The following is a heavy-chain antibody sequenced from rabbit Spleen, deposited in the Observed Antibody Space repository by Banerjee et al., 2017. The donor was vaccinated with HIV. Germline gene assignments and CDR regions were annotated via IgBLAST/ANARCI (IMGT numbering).Heavy chain of an antibody. D-gene: IGHD8-1*01. CDR3: AINLENYAASSYLDL. V-gene: IGHV1S45*01. CDR1: GFSFSDRDV. J-gene: IGHJ4*01. CDR2: IYTGNSKT. Sequence: QEQLVESGGGLVQPEGSLTLTCKASGFSFSDRDVMCWVRQAPGKGLEWIACIYTGNSKTYYANWAKGRFTISKTSSTTVTLQMTSLTVADTATYFCAINLENYAASSYLDLWGPGTLVTVS.